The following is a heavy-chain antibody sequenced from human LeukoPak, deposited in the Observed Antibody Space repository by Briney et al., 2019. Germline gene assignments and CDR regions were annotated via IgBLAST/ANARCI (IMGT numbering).Heavy chain of an antibody. D-gene: IGHD5-12*01. CDR3: ARVPGGYDQQFDY. CDR1: GFAFSSYA. V-gene: IGHV3-53*01. Sequence: GGSLRLSCAASGFAFSSYAMSWVRQAPGKGLEWVSVICSGGTTYYADSVKGRFTVSRDSSKNTLYLQMNSLRAEDTAVYYCARVPGGYDQQFDYWGQGTLVTVSS. J-gene: IGHJ4*02. CDR2: ICSGGTT.